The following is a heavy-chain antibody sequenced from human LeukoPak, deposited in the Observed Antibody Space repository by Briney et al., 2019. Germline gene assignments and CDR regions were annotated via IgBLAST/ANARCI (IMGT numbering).Heavy chain of an antibody. D-gene: IGHD6-13*01. CDR1: GFTFSSSW. J-gene: IGHJ4*02. V-gene: IGHV3-74*01. CDR2: INSDGSST. CDR3: AKVVAAAGTVADY. Sequence: GGSLRLSCAASGFTFSSSWMHWVRQAPEKRLVWVSRINSDGSSTSYADSVKGRFTISRDNSKDTLYLQMNSLRAEDTAVYYCAKVVAAAGTVADYWGQGTLVTVSS.